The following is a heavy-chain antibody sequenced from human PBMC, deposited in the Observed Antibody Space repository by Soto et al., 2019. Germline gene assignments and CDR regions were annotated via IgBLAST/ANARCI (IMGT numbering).Heavy chain of an antibody. J-gene: IGHJ6*02. CDR3: ARDRGYDAHDYYYNAMDV. CDR2: IRGFSPYT. V-gene: IGHV3-21*01. Sequence: GSLRLSCVASGFTFRTYTMNWVRQAPGKGLEWVSGIRGFSPYTFYSESVKGRFTISRDNAKNSLYLQMNSLRAEDTAVYYCARDRGYDAHDYYYNAMDVWGQGTTVTVSS. D-gene: IGHD2-15*01. CDR1: GFTFRTYT.